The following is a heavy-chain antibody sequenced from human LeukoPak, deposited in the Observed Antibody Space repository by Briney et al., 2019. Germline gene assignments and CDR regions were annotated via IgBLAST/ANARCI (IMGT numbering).Heavy chain of an antibody. CDR2: ISDTGNT. D-gene: IGHD3-3*01. CDR3: XXXXXXXXXXXFCYPFDY. V-gene: IGHV3-23*01. Sequence: AXXFTXXSYEMNWGRQAPGKGXXWVSAISDTGNTYNADSVKGRFTISRDSSKNTLLHKMERLRPEDEAVNYWXXXXXXXXXXXFCYPFDYWGLGTLVTVSS. CDR1: XFTXXSYE. J-gene: IGHJ4*02.